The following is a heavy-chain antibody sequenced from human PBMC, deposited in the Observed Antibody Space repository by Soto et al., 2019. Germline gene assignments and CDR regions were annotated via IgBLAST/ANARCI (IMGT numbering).Heavy chain of an antibody. CDR2: INHSGST. CDR3: ARDKITGLFDY. CDR1: GGSFSGYY. J-gene: IGHJ4*02. D-gene: IGHD2-8*02. V-gene: IGHV4-34*01. Sequence: SETLSLTCSVTGGSFSGYYWTWIRQPPGTGLEWIGEINHSGSTNYNPSLKSRVIISLDSSKNLFSLKLTSVTAADTAVYYCARDKITGLFDYWGQGTLVTVSS.